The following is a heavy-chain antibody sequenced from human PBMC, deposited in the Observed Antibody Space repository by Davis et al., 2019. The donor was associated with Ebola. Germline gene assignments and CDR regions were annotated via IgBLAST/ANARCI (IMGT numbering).Heavy chain of an antibody. J-gene: IGHJ3*02. Sequence: ASVTVSCKASGYRFTSYYMHWVRQAPGQGLEGMGIINPITGGTSYAQNFQVRVNMTRDTSTSTVYVELSSLRSEDTAVYYCAREGGRYYDSSGYVFDIWGQGTMVKVSS. V-gene: IGHV1-46*01. CDR3: AREGGRYYDSSGYVFDI. CDR2: INPITGGT. D-gene: IGHD3-22*01. CDR1: GYRFTSYY.